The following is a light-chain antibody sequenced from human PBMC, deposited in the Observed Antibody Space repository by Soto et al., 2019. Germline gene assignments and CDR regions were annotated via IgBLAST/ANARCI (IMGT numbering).Light chain of an antibody. Sequence: DIQMTQSPSTLSASVGDRVTITCRASQSISNWLDWYQQKPGKAPKLLIYKASSLESGVPSRFSGSGSGTEFTLTISSLQPDDFATYYCQEYNTYSYTFGQGTKLEIK. CDR1: QSISNW. V-gene: IGKV1-5*03. CDR3: QEYNTYSYT. J-gene: IGKJ2*01. CDR2: KAS.